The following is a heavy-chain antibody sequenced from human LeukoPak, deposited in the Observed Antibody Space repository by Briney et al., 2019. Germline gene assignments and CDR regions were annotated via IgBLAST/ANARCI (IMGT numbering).Heavy chain of an antibody. CDR1: GFTFSSYS. Sequence: GGSLRLSCAASGFTFSSYSMNWVRQAPGKGLEWVSSISSSSSYIYYADSVKGRFTISRDNAKNSLYLQMNSLRAEDTAVYYCVVVATIFWPDCWGQGTLVTVSS. CDR2: ISSSSSYI. J-gene: IGHJ4*02. V-gene: IGHV3-21*01. CDR3: VVVATIFWPDC. D-gene: IGHD5-12*01.